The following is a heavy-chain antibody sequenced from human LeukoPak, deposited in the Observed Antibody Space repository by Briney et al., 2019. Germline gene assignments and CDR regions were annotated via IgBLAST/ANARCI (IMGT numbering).Heavy chain of an antibody. D-gene: IGHD5-18*01. Sequence: PSETLSLTCTVSGGSISSSSYYWGWIRQPPGKGLEWIGSIYYSGSTYYNPSLKSRVTISVDTSKNQFSLKLSSVTAADTAVYYCARVATDRGYSYGALGSTILTYYYMDVWGKGTTVTISS. CDR3: ARVATDRGYSYGALGSTILTYYYMDV. CDR1: GGSISSSSYY. V-gene: IGHV4-39*07. J-gene: IGHJ6*03. CDR2: IYYSGST.